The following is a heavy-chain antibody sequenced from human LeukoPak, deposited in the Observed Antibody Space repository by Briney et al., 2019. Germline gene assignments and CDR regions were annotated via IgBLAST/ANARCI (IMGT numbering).Heavy chain of an antibody. J-gene: IGHJ4*02. CDR1: GYTFTSYY. V-gene: IGHV1-46*03. CDR2: INPSGGCT. CDR3: ARGEMATASFGY. D-gene: IGHD5-24*01. Sequence: GASVEVSCKASGYTFTSYYMHWVRQAPGQGLEWMGIINPSGGCTSYAQKFQGRVTMTRDTSTSTVYMELSSLRSEDTAVYYCARGEMATASFGYWGQGTLVTVSS.